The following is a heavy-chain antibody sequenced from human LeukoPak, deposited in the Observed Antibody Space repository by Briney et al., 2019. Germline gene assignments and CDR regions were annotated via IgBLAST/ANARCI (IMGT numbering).Heavy chain of an antibody. J-gene: IGHJ3*02. Sequence: GGTLRLSCAASGFTFTSFAMSWVRQAPGKGLEWVSTISRSGVATYYANSVKGRFTISRDNSKNTLYLQMNSLRAEDTAVYYCAKSYYYDDDAFDIWGQGTMVTVSS. CDR3: AKSYYYDDDAFDI. V-gene: IGHV3-23*01. CDR2: ISRSGVAT. D-gene: IGHD3-22*01. CDR1: GFTFTSFA.